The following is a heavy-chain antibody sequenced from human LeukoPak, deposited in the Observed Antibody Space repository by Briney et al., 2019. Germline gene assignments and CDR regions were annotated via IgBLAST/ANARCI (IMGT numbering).Heavy chain of an antibody. CDR1: GYTFTSYA. CDR3: ARGGPYRSSTSCYTYNWFDP. J-gene: IGHJ5*02. Sequence: ASVKVSCKASGYTFTSYAMNWVRQAPGQGLEWMGWINTNTGNPTYAQGFTGRFVFSLDTSVSTAYLQISSLKAEDTAVYYCARGGPYRSSTSCYTYNWFDPWGQGTLVTVSS. CDR2: INTNTGNP. V-gene: IGHV7-4-1*02. D-gene: IGHD2-2*02.